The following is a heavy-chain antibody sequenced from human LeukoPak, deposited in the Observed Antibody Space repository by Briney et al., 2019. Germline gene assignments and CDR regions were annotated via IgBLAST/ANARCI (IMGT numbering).Heavy chain of an antibody. V-gene: IGHV3-21*01. D-gene: IGHD2-15*01. CDR3: ARGDCSGGSCYPRLYYYYGMDV. CDR1: GFTFSSYS. J-gene: IGHJ6*02. CDR2: INSSSSYI. Sequence: GGSLRLSCAASGFTFSSYSMNWVRQAPGKGLEWVSSINSSSSYIYYADSVKGRFTISRDNAKNSLYLQMNSLRAEDTAVYYCARGDCSGGSCYPRLYYYYGMDVWGQGTTVTVSS.